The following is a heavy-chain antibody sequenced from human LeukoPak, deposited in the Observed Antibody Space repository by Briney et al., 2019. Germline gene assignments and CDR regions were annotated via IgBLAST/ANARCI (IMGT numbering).Heavy chain of an antibody. D-gene: IGHD3-9*01. V-gene: IGHV3-23*01. J-gene: IGHJ4*02. Sequence: PGASLRLSCVASGFTFSNYAMSWVHQAPGRRLEWVSAVTGRGGSTYYADSVKGRFTISRDNSRNTLFLQMNSLRAEDTAIYYCAKWGDFDILTGYYVSDFWGQGTLVTVSS. CDR2: VTGRGGST. CDR3: AKWGDFDILTGYYVSDF. CDR1: GFTFSNYA.